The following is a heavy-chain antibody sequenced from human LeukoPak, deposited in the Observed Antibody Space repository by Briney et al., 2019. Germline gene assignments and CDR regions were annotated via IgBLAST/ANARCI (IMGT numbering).Heavy chain of an antibody. CDR2: IYYSGST. D-gene: IGHD4-17*01. Sequence: SETLSLTCSASGASISSYYWSWIRQPPGKGLEWIGYIYYSGSTNYNPSLKSRVTISVDTSKNQFSLKLSSVTAADTAVYYCARDPYGDTAFDYWGQGTLVTVSS. J-gene: IGHJ4*02. V-gene: IGHV4-59*01. CDR1: GASISSYY. CDR3: ARDPYGDTAFDY.